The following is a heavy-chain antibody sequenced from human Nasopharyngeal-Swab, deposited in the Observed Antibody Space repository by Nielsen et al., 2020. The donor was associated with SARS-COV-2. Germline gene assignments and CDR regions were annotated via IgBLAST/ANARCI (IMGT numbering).Heavy chain of an antibody. V-gene: IGHV1-46*01. CDR3: ARDGYHLLWRAEDKWFDP. CDR1: GYIFTNYY. Sequence: ASVKVSCKASGYIFTNYYIHWVRQAPGQGLEWMGVINPSGDTTTYAQKFQGRVTMTRETRDTSTSTVYMELSSLKSEDTAVYYCARDGYHLLWRAEDKWFDPWGQGTLVTVSS. CDR2: INPSGDTT. J-gene: IGHJ5*02. D-gene: IGHD2-2*01.